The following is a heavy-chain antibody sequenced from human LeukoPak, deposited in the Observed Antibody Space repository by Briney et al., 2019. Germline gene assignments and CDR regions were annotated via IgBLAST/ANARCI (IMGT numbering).Heavy chain of an antibody. Sequence: GGSLRLSCAASGFTFSNAWMSWVRQAPGKGLEWVSYISSSGSTIYYADSVKGRFTISRDNAKNSLYLQMNSLRAEDTAVYYCARDENGDYYYGMDVWGQGTTVTVSS. CDR1: GFTFSNAW. CDR3: ARDENGDYYYGMDV. J-gene: IGHJ6*02. V-gene: IGHV3-11*04. CDR2: ISSSGSTI. D-gene: IGHD2-8*01.